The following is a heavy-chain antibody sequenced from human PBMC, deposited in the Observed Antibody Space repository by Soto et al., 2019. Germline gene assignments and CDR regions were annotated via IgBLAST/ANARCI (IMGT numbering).Heavy chain of an antibody. CDR2: IYSGGST. CDR1: GSTASGNY. CDR3: AREPDYYDSSGYYYNY. V-gene: IGHV3-66*01. Sequence: EVQLVESGGALSQPGGSRRLSFEPSGSTASGNYRTGVGQAPGKGLGWVAVIYSGGSTYYADSVKGRFTISRDNSKNTLYLQMNSLRAEDTAVYYCAREPDYYDSSGYYYNYWGQGTLVTVSS. D-gene: IGHD3-22*01. J-gene: IGHJ4*02.